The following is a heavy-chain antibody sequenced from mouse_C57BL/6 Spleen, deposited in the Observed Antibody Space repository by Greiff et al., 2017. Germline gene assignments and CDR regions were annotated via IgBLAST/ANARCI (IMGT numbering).Heavy chain of an antibody. Sequence: VKLMESGAELARPGASVKLSCKASGYTFTSYGISWVKQRTGQGLEWIGEIYPRSGNTYYNEKFKGKATLTADKSSSTAYMELRSLTSEDSAVYFCARRDSSGYDYYAMDYWGQGTSVTVSS. D-gene: IGHD3-2*02. V-gene: IGHV1-81*01. CDR3: ARRDSSGYDYYAMDY. CDR2: IYPRSGNT. CDR1: GYTFTSYG. J-gene: IGHJ4*01.